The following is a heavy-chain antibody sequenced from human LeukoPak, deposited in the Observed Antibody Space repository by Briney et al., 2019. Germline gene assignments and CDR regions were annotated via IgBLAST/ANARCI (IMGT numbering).Heavy chain of an antibody. D-gene: IGHD5-18*01. CDR2: INPSGGST. CDR3: ARDLGRGYSYGFFDY. V-gene: IGHV1-46*01. J-gene: IGHJ4*02. CDR1: GYTFTSYY. Sequence: ASVTVSCKASGYTFTSYYMHWVRQAPGQGLEWMGIINPSGGSTSYAQKFQGRVTMTRDTSTSTVYMELSSLRSEDTAVYYCARDLGRGYSYGFFDYWGQGTLVTVSS.